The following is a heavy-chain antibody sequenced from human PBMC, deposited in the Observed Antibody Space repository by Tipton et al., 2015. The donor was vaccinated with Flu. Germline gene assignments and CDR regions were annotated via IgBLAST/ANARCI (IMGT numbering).Heavy chain of an antibody. D-gene: IGHD5-24*01. CDR2: INHSGST. CDR1: GGSFSGYY. J-gene: IGHJ4*02. Sequence: TLSLTCAVYGGSFSGYYWSWIRQPPGKGLEWIGEINHSGSTNYNPSLKSRVTISVDTSKNQFSLKLSSVTAADTAVYYCARTDGYNPPPLEFDYGGQGTLVPVSS. CDR3: ARTDGYNPPPLEFDY. V-gene: IGHV4-34*01.